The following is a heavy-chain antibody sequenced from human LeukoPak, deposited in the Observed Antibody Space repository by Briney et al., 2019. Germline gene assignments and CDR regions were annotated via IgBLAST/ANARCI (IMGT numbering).Heavy chain of an antibody. Sequence: GGSLRLSCAASGFTFSSYGMSWVRQAPGKGLEWVSAISGSGGSTYYADSVKGRFTISRDNSKNTLYLQMNSLRAEDTAVYYCAKDSYYYDSSGYYVTWGQGTLVTVSS. V-gene: IGHV3-23*01. CDR2: ISGSGGST. J-gene: IGHJ5*02. D-gene: IGHD3-22*01. CDR1: GFTFSSYG. CDR3: AKDSYYYDSSGYYVT.